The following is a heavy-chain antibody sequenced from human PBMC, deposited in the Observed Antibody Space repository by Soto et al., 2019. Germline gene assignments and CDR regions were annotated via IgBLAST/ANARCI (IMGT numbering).Heavy chain of an antibody. D-gene: IGHD3-16*01. CDR3: ARVGIGAYHFDC. CDR2: INSDGSTT. Sequence: EVQLVESGGGLIQPGGSLRLSCAASGFTFTSYWMHWVRQVPGKVLVWVSRINSDGSTTSYADSVEGRFTISRDNAKNTLYLQMNSLRAEDTAVYYCARVGIGAYHFDCWVQGALVTVAS. CDR1: GFTFTSYW. J-gene: IGHJ4*02. V-gene: IGHV3-74*01.